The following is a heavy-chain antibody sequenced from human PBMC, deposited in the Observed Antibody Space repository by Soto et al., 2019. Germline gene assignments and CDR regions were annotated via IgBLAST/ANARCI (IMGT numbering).Heavy chain of an antibody. J-gene: IGHJ4*02. Sequence: PSETLSLTCTVSGGSVSSGSYYWSWIRQPPGKGLEWIGYIYYSGSTNYKPSLKSRVTISVDTSKNQFSLKLSSVTAADTAVYYCARMVVTAISFDYWGQGTLVTVSS. CDR2: IYYSGST. D-gene: IGHD2-21*02. V-gene: IGHV4-61*01. CDR1: GGSVSSGSYY. CDR3: ARMVVTAISFDY.